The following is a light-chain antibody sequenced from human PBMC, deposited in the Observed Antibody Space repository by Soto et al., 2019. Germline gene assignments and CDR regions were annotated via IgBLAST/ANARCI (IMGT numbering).Light chain of an antibody. CDR3: QQGYSLPIT. Sequence: DIQMTQSPATLSASVGDRVTITCRASQSISSWLAWYQQKPGKAPKLLIYKASSLESGVPSRFSGSGSGTDFTLTISSLQPEDFATYYCQQGYSLPITFGQGTRLEIK. J-gene: IGKJ5*01. V-gene: IGKV1-5*03. CDR2: KAS. CDR1: QSISSW.